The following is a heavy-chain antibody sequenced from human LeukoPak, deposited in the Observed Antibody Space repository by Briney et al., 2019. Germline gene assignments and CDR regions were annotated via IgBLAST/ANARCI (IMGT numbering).Heavy chain of an antibody. CDR1: GFTFSNSA. V-gene: IGHV3-23*01. Sequence: PGGSLRLSCAASGFTFSNSALSGGRQAPGEGLEWVSEISGSGGSTYYPDSVKGRFTISRDNSKNTLYLQMNSLRADDTALYYCANWGNYYGSGRYFLPYWGQGALVPVSS. J-gene: IGHJ4*02. CDR3: ANWGNYYGSGRYFLPY. D-gene: IGHD3-10*01. CDR2: ISGSGGST.